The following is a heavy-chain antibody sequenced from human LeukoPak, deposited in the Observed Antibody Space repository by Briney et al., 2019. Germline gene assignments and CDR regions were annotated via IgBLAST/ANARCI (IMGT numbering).Heavy chain of an antibody. V-gene: IGHV4-31*03. J-gene: IGHJ3*02. CDR3: ARDFAHYGDSRDAFDI. CDR2: IYYSGST. D-gene: IGHD4-17*01. Sequence: PSQTLSLTCTVSGGSISSGGYYWSWIRQHPGKGLEWIGYIYYSGSTYYNPSLKSRVTISVDTSKNQFSLKLSSVTAADTAVYYCARDFAHYGDSRDAFDIWGQGTMVTVSS. CDR1: GGSISSGGYY.